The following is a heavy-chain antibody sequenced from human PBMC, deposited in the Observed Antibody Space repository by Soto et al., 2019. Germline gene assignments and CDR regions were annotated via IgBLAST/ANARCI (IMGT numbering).Heavy chain of an antibody. D-gene: IGHD3-9*01. V-gene: IGHV3-23*01. J-gene: IGHJ5*02. Sequence: GGSLRLSCVASGFTFSNYAMSWVRQAPGKGLEWVSAISGSGSGTYYADSVRGRFTTSRDNSKNTLYLQMNSLRGEDTAIYYCAKDRYFETHNWFDPWGQGTLVTVSS. CDR1: GFTFSNYA. CDR2: ISGSGSGT. CDR3: AKDRYFETHNWFDP.